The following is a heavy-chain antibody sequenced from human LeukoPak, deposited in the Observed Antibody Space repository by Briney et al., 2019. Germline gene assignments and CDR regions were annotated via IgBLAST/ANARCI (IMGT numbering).Heavy chain of an antibody. Sequence: GESLKISWSGSGYNFTSYWIGWGRQMPGKGLELMGIIYPGDSDTRYSPSFQGQVTISADKSISTAYLQWSSLKASDTAMYYCARGITMVRGANYPDYWGQGTLVTVSS. CDR1: GYNFTSYW. J-gene: IGHJ4*02. CDR2: IYPGDSDT. CDR3: ARGITMVRGANYPDY. D-gene: IGHD3-10*01. V-gene: IGHV5-51*01.